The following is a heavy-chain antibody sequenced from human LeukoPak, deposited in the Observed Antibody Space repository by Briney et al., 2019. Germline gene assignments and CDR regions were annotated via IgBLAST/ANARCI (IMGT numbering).Heavy chain of an antibody. J-gene: IGHJ4*02. CDR2: ISGSGSST. CDR3: AKPSLIVGATVGFDY. Sequence: GGSLRLSCAASGFTFSSYAMSWVRQAPGRGLEWVSAISGSGSSTYYADSVKGRFTISRDNSKNTLYLQMNSLRAEDTAVYYCAKPSLIVGATVGFDYWGQGTLVTVSS. CDR1: GFTFSSYA. V-gene: IGHV3-23*01. D-gene: IGHD1-26*01.